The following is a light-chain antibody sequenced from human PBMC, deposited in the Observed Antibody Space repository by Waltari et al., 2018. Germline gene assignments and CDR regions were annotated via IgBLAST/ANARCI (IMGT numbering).Light chain of an antibody. CDR1: QSVSSW. CDR3: QQYNSYSRRT. V-gene: IGKV1-5*03. CDR2: KTS. J-gene: IGKJ1*01. Sequence: DIQMTQSPSTLSASVGDRVTITCRASQSVSSWLAWYQQKPRKAPNLLIYKTSTLESGVPSRFSGSGSGTEFTLTISSLQPDDFATYYCQQYNSYSRRTFGQGTKVEI.